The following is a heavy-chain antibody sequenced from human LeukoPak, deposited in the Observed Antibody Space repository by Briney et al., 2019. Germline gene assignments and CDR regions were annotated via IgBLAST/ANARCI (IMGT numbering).Heavy chain of an antibody. CDR1: GFTFSSYG. Sequence: GGTLRLSCAASGFTFSSYGMSWVRQAPGKGLEWVSSISGGSTYYADSVKGRFTISRDNSKNTLYLHMNSLRAEDTAVYFCAKVICEEAMGCSFDHWGQGTLVIVSS. CDR3: AKVICEEAMGCSFDH. J-gene: IGHJ4*02. V-gene: IGHV3-23*01. D-gene: IGHD4/OR15-4a*01. CDR2: ISGGST.